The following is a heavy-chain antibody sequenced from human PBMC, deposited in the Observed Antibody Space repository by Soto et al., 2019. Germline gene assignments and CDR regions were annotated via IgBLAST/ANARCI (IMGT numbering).Heavy chain of an antibody. CDR1: GGSVSSGSYY. J-gene: IGHJ5*02. D-gene: IGHD3-10*01. V-gene: IGHV4-61*01. CDR3: AGYGSGSYYNLYNWFDP. CDR2: IYYSGST. Sequence: SETLSLTCTVSGGSVSSGSYYWSWIRQPPGKGLEWIGYIYYSGSTNYNPSLKSRVTISVDTSKDQFSLKLSSVTAADTAVYYCAGYGSGSYYNLYNWFDPWGQGTLVTVSS.